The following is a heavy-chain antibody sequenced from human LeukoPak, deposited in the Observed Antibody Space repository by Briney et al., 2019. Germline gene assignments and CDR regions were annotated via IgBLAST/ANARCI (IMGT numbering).Heavy chain of an antibody. CDR2: ISSSGNIK. D-gene: IGHD1-26*01. CDR3: ARGGRSGSWCDL. J-gene: IGHJ5*02. CDR1: GFTFSSFA. V-gene: IGHV3-48*01. Sequence: PGGSLRLSCAASGFTFSSFAMNWVRQAPGKGLEWISYISSSGNIKYYADSVKGRFTISRDSADNSLYLQMNSLRAEDSAVYYCARGGRSGSWCDLWGQGTLLTVSS.